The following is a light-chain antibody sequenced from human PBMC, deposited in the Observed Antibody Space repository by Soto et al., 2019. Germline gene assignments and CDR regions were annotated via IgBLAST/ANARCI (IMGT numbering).Light chain of an antibody. Sequence: QCLLSQPASVPGSPGQSSTISCTGTSSDVVGYNYVSWYQQHPGKAPKLMVYEVSNRPSGVPDRFSASRSGSSASLAITGLQAEDEADYYCQSYDSSLSGSYVFGSGTKVTVL. V-gene: IGLV2-14*01. J-gene: IGLJ1*01. CDR1: SSDVVGYNY. CDR3: QSYDSSLSGSYV. CDR2: EVS.